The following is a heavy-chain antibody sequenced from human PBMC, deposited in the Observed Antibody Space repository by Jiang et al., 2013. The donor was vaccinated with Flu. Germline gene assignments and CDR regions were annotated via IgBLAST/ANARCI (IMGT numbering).Heavy chain of an antibody. V-gene: IGHV3-48*01. J-gene: IGHJ4*02. CDR1: GFTFSSYS. CDR3: ARVPLTAGYSSSWYDY. CDR2: ISSSSSTI. D-gene: IGHD6-13*01. Sequence: VQLVESGGGLVQPGGSLRLSCAASGFTFSSYSMNWVRQAPGKGLEWVSYISSSSSTIYYADSVKGRFTISRDNAKNSLYLQMNSLRAEDTAVYYCARVPLTAGYSSSWYDYWGQGTLVTVSS.